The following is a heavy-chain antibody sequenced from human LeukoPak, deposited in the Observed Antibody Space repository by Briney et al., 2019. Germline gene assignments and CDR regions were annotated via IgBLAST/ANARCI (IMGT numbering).Heavy chain of an antibody. D-gene: IGHD6-13*01. CDR3: AKDRGAAAGSLPPDDY. J-gene: IGHJ4*02. CDR2: ISGNGGST. V-gene: IGHV3-23*01. Sequence: PGGSLRLSCAASGFTFSSYAMSWVRQAPGKGLEWVSAISGNGGSTYYADSVKGWFTISRDNSKNTLYLQMNSLRAENTAVYYCAKDRGAAAGSLPPDDYWGQGTLVTVSS. CDR1: GFTFSSYA.